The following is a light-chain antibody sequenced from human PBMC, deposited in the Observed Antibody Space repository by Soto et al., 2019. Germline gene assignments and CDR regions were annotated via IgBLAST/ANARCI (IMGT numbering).Light chain of an antibody. J-gene: IGKJ2*01. V-gene: IGKV3-20*01. Sequence: EIVLTQSPGSLSLSPGERATISCRASQSVSNNYLAWYQQKPGQAPRLLIYGASSRAAGIPDRFSGSGSGTDFTLTISRLEPEDFAVYYCQQYGSSPPYTFGQGTKLEIK. CDR3: QQYGSSPPYT. CDR1: QSVSNNY. CDR2: GAS.